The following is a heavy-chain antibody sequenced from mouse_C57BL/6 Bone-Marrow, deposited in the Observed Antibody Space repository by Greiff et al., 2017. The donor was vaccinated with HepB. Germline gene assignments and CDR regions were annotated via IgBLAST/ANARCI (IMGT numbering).Heavy chain of an antibody. D-gene: IGHD1-1*01. CDR1: GFTFSDYG. V-gene: IGHV5-15*01. CDR3: ARFYYYHYAMDD. Sequence: EVKLMESGGGLVQPGGSLKLSCAASGFTFSDYGMAWVRQAPRQGPEWVAFISTLAYSIYYADTVTGRFTISRENAKNTLYLEMSSLRSEDTAMYYCARFYYYHYAMDDSGQGTSVTVSS. J-gene: IGHJ4*01. CDR2: ISTLAYSI.